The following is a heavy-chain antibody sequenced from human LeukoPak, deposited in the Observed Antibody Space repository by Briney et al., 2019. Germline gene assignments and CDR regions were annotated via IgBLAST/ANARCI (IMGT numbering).Heavy chain of an antibody. CDR1: GYTFTSYG. Sequence: ASVKVSCKASGYTFTSYGISWVRQAPAQGLEWMGWISAYNGNTNYAQKLQGRVTMTTDTSTSTAYVELRSLRSDDTAVYYCARTWFGELFRDYWGQGTLVTVSS. J-gene: IGHJ4*02. V-gene: IGHV1-18*01. D-gene: IGHD3-10*01. CDR3: ARTWFGELFRDY. CDR2: ISAYNGNT.